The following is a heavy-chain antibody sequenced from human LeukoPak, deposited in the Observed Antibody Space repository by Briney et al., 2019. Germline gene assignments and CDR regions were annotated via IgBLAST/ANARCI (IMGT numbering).Heavy chain of an antibody. D-gene: IGHD5-18*01. CDR2: IRSKANSYAT. V-gene: IGHV3-73*01. J-gene: IGHJ5*02. Sequence: GGSLKLSCAASGFTFSGSAMHWVRQASGKGLEWVGRIRSKANSYATAYAASVKGRFTISRDDSKNTAYLQMNSLKTEDTAVYYCTRLARKPYRSGWFDPWGQGTLVTVSS. CDR1: GFTFSGSA. CDR3: TRLARKPYRSGWFDP.